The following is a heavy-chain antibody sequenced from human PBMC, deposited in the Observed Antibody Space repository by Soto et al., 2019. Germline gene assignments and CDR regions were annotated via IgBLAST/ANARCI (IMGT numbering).Heavy chain of an antibody. Sequence: QVQLVQSGAEVKKPGASVKVSCKASGYTFTSYGISWVRQAPGQGLEWMGWISAYNGNTNYAQKLQGRVTMTTDTXXSXASXELRSLRSDDTAVYYCARGVRFDYDSSGYYSPFDYWGQGTLVTVSS. J-gene: IGHJ4*02. CDR1: GYTFTSYG. CDR2: ISAYNGNT. V-gene: IGHV1-18*01. D-gene: IGHD3-22*01. CDR3: ARGVRFDYDSSGYYSPFDY.